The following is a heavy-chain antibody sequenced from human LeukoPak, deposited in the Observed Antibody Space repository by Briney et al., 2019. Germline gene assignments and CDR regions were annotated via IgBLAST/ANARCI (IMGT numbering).Heavy chain of an antibody. J-gene: IGHJ5*02. CDR3: ARDLYGAGNFLPESP. Sequence: PETLSLTCTVSGVSVSVRNYYWSWIRQPPGTGLEWNGCSYYSGSTMYNPSLSSRVTISVDTSKNQFSLRLTSVTAADSAVYYCARDLYGAGNFLPESPWGQGTLVTVSS. V-gene: IGHV4-61*01. D-gene: IGHD3-10*01. CDR2: SYYSGST. CDR1: GVSVSVRNYY.